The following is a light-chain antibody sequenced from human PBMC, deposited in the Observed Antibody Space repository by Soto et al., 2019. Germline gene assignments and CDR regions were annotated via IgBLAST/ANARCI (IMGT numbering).Light chain of an antibody. J-gene: IGKJ1*01. CDR1: QTISRW. Sequence: IKMNQSPSTLSASVGDRVTITCRASQTISRWLAWYQQKPGKAPRLLIYTASTLESGVPSRFSGSGSGTDFTLTISRLEPEDFAVYYCQQYSSSGTFGQGTKVDIK. CDR2: TAS. CDR3: QQYSSSGT. V-gene: IGKV1-5*01.